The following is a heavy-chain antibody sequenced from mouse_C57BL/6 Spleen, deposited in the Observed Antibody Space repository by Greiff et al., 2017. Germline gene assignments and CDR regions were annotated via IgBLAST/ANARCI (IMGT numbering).Heavy chain of an antibody. J-gene: IGHJ1*03. CDR1: GYTFTSYT. CDR2: INPSSGYT. CDR3: ARDYGTGYFDV. D-gene: IGHD1-1*01. Sequence: QVQLQQSGAELARPGASVKMSCKASGYTFTSYTMHWVKQRPGQGLEWIGYINPSSGYTKYNQKFKDKATLTADKSSSTAYMQLSSLTSEDSAVYYCARDYGTGYFDVWGTGTTVTVSS. V-gene: IGHV1-4*01.